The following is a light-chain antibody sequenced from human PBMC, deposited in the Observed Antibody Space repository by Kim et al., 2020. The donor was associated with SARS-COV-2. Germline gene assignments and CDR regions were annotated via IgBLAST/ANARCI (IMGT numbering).Light chain of an antibody. V-gene: IGKV3-20*01. CDR3: QQCGSSAVYT. Sequence: PGDRAAGPCRDRQAVATASVAWYQQRPGQPPRLLIYGTSSRATVIPDRFSGSGSGADFTLRINRLEPEDFAVYYCQQCGSSAVYTFGPGTKVDI. J-gene: IGKJ2*01. CDR2: GTS. CDR1: QAVATAS.